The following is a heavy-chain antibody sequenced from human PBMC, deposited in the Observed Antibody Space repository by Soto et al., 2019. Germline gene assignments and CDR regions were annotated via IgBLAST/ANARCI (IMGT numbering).Heavy chain of an antibody. V-gene: IGHV1-46*03. D-gene: IGHD3-9*01. CDR1: GYTFTSYY. CDR3: AIGIPTYYDILTGYYPSGY. J-gene: IGHJ4*02. Sequence: QVQLVQSGAEVKKPGASVKVSCKASGYTFTSYYMHWVRQAPGQGLEWMGIINPSGGSTSYAQKFQVRVTMTRDTSTSTVYMELSSLRSEDTAVYYCAIGIPTYYDILTGYYPSGYWGQGTLVTVSS. CDR2: INPSGGST.